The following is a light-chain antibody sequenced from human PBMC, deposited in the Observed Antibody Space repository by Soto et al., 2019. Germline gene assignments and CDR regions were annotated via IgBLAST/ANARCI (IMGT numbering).Light chain of an antibody. CDR1: QRVSSK. CDR3: QQYNNWPLT. CDR2: ATS. V-gene: IGKV3-15*01. J-gene: IGKJ4*01. Sequence: EIVMTQSPATLSVSPGERATLSCRASQRVSSKLAWFQQQPGRAPRLLIYATSARATGIPARFSGSGSGTEFTLTISSLQSEDFAVYYCQQYNNWPLTFGGGTKVEIK.